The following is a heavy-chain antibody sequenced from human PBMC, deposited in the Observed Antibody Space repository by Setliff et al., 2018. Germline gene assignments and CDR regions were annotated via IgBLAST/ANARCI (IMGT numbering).Heavy chain of an antibody. D-gene: IGHD3-10*01. CDR2: IYTSGST. J-gene: IGHJ5*02. V-gene: IGHV4-61*02. Sequence: SETLSLTCTVSGGSISSGSYYWSWIRQPAGKGLEWTGRIYTSGSTNYNPSLKSRVTISVDTSKNQFSLKLSSVTAADTAVYYCARDVRYYYGSGSYYNDWFDPWGQGTLVTVSS. CDR1: GGSISSGSYY. CDR3: ARDVRYYYGSGSYYNDWFDP.